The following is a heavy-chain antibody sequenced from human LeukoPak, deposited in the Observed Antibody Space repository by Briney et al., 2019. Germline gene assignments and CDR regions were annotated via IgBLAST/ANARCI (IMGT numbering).Heavy chain of an antibody. CDR1: GYTFTSYY. J-gene: IGHJ4*02. V-gene: IGHV1-46*03. D-gene: IGHD1-26*01. CDR3: ATLGATLDY. CDR2: INPSGSST. Sequence: ASXXVSCKASGYTFTSYYMHWVRQAPGQGLEWMGIINPSGSSTGYAQKFQGRVTMTRDTSTSTVYMELSSLRSEDTAVYYCATLGATLDYWGQGTLVTVSS.